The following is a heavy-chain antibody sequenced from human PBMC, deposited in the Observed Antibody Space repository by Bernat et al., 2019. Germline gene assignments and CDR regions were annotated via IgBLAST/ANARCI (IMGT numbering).Heavy chain of an antibody. CDR1: GFTFSSYG. CDR3: ARDYFPASSSWYVRRRGSEKNGFDT. Sequence: QVQLVESGGGVVQPGRSLRLSCAASGFTFSSYGMHWVRQAPGKGLEWVAVIWYDGSNKYYADSVKGRFTISRDNSKNTLYLQMNSLRAEDTAVYYCARDYFPASSSWYVRRRGSEKNGFDTWGQGTLVTVSS. CDR2: IWYDGSNK. V-gene: IGHV3-33*01. D-gene: IGHD6-13*01. J-gene: IGHJ5*02.